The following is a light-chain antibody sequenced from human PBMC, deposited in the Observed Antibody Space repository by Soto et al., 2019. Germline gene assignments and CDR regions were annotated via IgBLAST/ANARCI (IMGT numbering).Light chain of an antibody. CDR1: QSVSDY. Sequence: EIVLTQSPATLSLSPGERATRSCRASQSVSDYLAWYQQKPGQAPRLLIYDASNRATGIPARFSGSGSGTDFTLTISSLEPEDFAVYYCQQRSNWITFGGGTKVEIK. CDR2: DAS. CDR3: QQRSNWIT. V-gene: IGKV3-11*01. J-gene: IGKJ4*01.